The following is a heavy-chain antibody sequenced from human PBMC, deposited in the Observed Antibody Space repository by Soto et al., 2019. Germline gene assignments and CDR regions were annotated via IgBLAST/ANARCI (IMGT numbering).Heavy chain of an antibody. CDR2: IIPIFGTA. CDR1: GGTFSSYA. CDR3: ARVPMGSGYYGGAYYFDY. V-gene: IGHV1-69*13. Sequence: ASVKVSCKASGGTFSSYAISWVRQAPGQGLEWMGGIIPIFGTANYAQKFQGRVTITADESTSTAYMELSSLRSEDTAVYYCARVPMGSGYYGGAYYFDYWGQGTLVTVSS. D-gene: IGHD3-22*01. J-gene: IGHJ4*02.